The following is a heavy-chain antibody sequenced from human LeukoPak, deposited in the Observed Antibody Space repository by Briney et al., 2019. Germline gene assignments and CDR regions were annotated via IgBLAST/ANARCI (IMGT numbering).Heavy chain of an antibody. D-gene: IGHD3-10*01. CDR2: IYYSGST. CDR3: ARDMYTMVRGNTMAD. J-gene: IGHJ4*02. Sequence: PSETLSLTCTVSGGSISSSSYYWGWIRQPPGKGLEWIGSIYYSGSTYYNPSLKSRVTISVDTSKNQFSLKLSSVTAADTAVYYCARDMYTMVRGNTMADWGQGTLVTVSS. CDR1: GGSISSSSYY. V-gene: IGHV4-39*07.